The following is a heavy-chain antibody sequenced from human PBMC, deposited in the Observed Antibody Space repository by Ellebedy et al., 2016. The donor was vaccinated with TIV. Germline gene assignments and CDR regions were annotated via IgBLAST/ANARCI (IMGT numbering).Heavy chain of an antibody. J-gene: IGHJ3*02. CDR1: GGSFSGYY. V-gene: IGHV4-59*08. CDR3: ARPTGDRDSNYASPYDAFDI. D-gene: IGHD4-11*01. Sequence: SETLSLTCAVYGGSFSGYYWSWIRQPPGKGLEWIGYIYYSGSTNYNPSLKSRVTISVDTSKNQFSLKLSSVTAADTAVYYCARPTGDRDSNYASPYDAFDIWGQGTMVTVSS. CDR2: IYYSGST.